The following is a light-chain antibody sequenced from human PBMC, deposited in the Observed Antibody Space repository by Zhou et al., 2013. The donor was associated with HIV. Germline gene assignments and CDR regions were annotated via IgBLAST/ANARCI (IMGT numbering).Light chain of an antibody. Sequence: EIVLTQSPGTLSLSPGERATLSCRASQSVSSSYLAWYQQKPGQAPRLLIYGASSRATGIPDRFSGSQFGKQYTLIITKMEPEDFAEYYCQQFEVFGQGTRL. J-gene: IGKJ5*01. CDR2: GAS. CDR3: QQFEV. V-gene: IGKV3-20*01. CDR1: QSVSSSY.